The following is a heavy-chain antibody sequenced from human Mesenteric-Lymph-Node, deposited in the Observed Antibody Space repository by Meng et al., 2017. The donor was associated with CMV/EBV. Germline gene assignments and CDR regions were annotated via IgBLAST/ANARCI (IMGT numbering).Heavy chain of an antibody. CDR2: ISYDGNDK. V-gene: IGHV3-30*04. D-gene: IGHD2-2*01. CDR1: GFLFSSYA. J-gene: IGHJ5*02. CDR3: ARGRGCSSTSCSGGWFDP. Sequence: GESLKISCAASGFLFSSYAMHWVRQAPGKGLEWVAVISYDGNDKYYADSVKGRLTISRDNSKNTLYLQMNSLRAEDTAVYYCARGRGCSSTSCSGGWFDPWGQGTLVTVSS.